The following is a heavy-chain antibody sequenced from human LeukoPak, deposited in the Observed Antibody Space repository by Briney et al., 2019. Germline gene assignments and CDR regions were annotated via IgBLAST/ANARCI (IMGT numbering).Heavy chain of an antibody. J-gene: IGHJ4*02. Sequence: PGGSLRLSCAASGLIVSGDFMSWVRQAPGKGLEWVSVIYSDGSTYYADSVKGRFTISRDNSKNTMYLQMNSLRAEDTAVYYCAKQGFGCWGQGTLVTVSS. CDR2: IYSDGST. CDR3: AKQGFGC. V-gene: IGHV3-66*04. CDR1: GLIVSGDF.